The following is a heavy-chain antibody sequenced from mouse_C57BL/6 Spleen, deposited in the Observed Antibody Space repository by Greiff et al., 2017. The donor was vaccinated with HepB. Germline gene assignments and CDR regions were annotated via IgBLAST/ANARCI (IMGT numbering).Heavy chain of an antibody. CDR2: IDPSDSYT. D-gene: IGHD1-1*01. CDR1: GYTFTSYW. CDR3: ARGTSHYGSSFWYFDV. V-gene: IGHV1-50*01. J-gene: IGHJ1*03. Sequence: QVQLQQPGAELVKPGASVKLSCKASGYTFTSYWMQWVKQRPGQGLEWIGEIDPSDSYTNYNQKFKGKATLTVETSSSTAYMQLSSLTSEDSAVYYCARGTSHYGSSFWYFDVWGTGTTVTVSS.